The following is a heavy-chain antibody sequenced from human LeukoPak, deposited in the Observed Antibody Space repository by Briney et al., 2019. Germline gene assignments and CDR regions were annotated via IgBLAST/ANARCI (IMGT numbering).Heavy chain of an antibody. D-gene: IGHD3-22*01. V-gene: IGHV3-21*01. J-gene: IGHJ4*02. CDR3: ARDSTDDSSGYYRDY. CDR2: ISSSSSYI. CDR1: GFTFSSYS. Sequence: GGSLRLSCAASGFTFSSYSMNWVRQAPGKGLEWVSSISSSSSYIYYADSVKGRFTISRDNAKNSLYLQMNSLRAEDTAVYYCARDSTDDSSGYYRDYWGQGTLVTVSS.